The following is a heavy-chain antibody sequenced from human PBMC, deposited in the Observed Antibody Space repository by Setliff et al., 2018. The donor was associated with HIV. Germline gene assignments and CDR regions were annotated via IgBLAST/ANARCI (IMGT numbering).Heavy chain of an antibody. D-gene: IGHD3-16*02. Sequence: PGGSLRLSCAASGFSFSTYGMYWVRQAPGKGLEWVAVIWYDASGEHYADSVKGRFTISKDNSKNTVFLQMNNLRVEDTALYYCAKSSFRFFEDLSDWYFDLWGRGTLVTVSS. CDR2: IWYDASGE. CDR1: GFSFSTYG. V-gene: IGHV3-30*02. CDR3: AKSSFRFFEDLSDWYFDL. J-gene: IGHJ2*01.